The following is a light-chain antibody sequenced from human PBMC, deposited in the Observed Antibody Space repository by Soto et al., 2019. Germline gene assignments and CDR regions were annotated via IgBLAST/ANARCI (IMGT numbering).Light chain of an antibody. CDR2: AAS. CDR1: QGIRSD. Sequence: DIQMTQSPSSLSASVGDSVTITCRASQGIRSDLGWYQQKPGIAPKRLIYAASTLQSGVPLRFSGSGSGAEFTLTIGGLQPEDFATYYCLQYNSYPWTCGQGTKVEIK. J-gene: IGKJ1*01. CDR3: LQYNSYPWT. V-gene: IGKV1-17*01.